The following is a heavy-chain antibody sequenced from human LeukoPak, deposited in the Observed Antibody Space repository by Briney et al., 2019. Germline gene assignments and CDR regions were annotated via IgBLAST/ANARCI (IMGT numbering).Heavy chain of an antibody. J-gene: IGHJ4*02. CDR1: GYTFTSYY. D-gene: IGHD3-22*01. CDR3: ATFSGWLLR. CDR2: FDPEDGET. V-gene: IGHV1-24*01. Sequence: GASVKVSCKASGYTFTSYYMHRVRQAPGKGLEWMGGFDPEDGETIYAQKFQGRVTMTEDTSTDTAYMELSSLRSEDTAVYYCATFSGWLLRWGQGTLVTVSS.